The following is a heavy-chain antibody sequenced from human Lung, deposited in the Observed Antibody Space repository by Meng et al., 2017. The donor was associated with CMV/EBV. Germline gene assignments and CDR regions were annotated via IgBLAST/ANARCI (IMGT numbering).Heavy chain of an antibody. CDR1: EFTFVKYA. Sequence: CAASEFTFVKYAMSWVRQAPGKGLQWVSVIYTDDVKTYYADSVKGRFTISRDHSKNTLYLQMNSLRAEDTAIYYCVKDDNDYMGEIGSWGQGTLVTVSS. CDR3: VKDDNDYMGEIGS. V-gene: IGHV3-23*03. CDR2: IYTDDVKT. J-gene: IGHJ5*02. D-gene: IGHD3-16*01.